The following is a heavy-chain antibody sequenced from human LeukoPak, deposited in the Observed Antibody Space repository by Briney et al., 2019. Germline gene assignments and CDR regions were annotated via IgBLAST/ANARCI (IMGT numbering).Heavy chain of an antibody. Sequence: PSETLSLTCTVSGDSISGSNYHWGWIRQPPGKGLEWLGTAHHTGRAFYNPSLRGRTTVSVDTSKNQFSLKLTSVTAADTAVYYCAREPDAWGQGTLVTVSS. V-gene: IGHV4-39*07. CDR1: GDSISGSNYH. J-gene: IGHJ5*02. CDR3: AREPDA. CDR2: AHHTGRA.